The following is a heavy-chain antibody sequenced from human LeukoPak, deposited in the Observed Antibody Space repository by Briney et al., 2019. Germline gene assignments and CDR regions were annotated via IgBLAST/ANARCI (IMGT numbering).Heavy chain of an antibody. Sequence: ARSLRLSCAASGFTFSSYGMHWVRQAPGKGLEWVAVVSNDGSNVYYADSVKGRFTISRDNSKNTLYPQMNSLRTEDTAVYYCAKCGAAAGTFSWPRGNYFDYWGQGTLVTVSS. CDR1: GFTFSSYG. CDR2: VSNDGSNV. V-gene: IGHV3-30*18. D-gene: IGHD6-13*01. CDR3: AKCGAAAGTFSWPRGNYFDY. J-gene: IGHJ4*02.